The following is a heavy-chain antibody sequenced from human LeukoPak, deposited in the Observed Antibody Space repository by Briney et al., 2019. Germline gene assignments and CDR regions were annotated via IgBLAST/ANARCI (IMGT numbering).Heavy chain of an antibody. CDR3: ARAPYYDFWSSYPTKLRANWFDP. CDR2: INHSGST. D-gene: IGHD3-3*01. CDR1: GGSFSGHY. J-gene: IGHJ5*02. V-gene: IGHV4-34*01. Sequence: PSETLSLTCAVYGGSFSGHYWSWIRQPPGKGLEWIGEINHSGSTNYNPSLKSRVTISVDTSKNQFSLKLSSVTAADTAVYYCARAPYYDFWSSYPTKLRANWFDPWGQGTPVTVSS.